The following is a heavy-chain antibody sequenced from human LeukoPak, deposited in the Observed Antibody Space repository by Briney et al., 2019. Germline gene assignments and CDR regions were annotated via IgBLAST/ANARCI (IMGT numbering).Heavy chain of an antibody. V-gene: IGHV1-46*01. CDR2: INPSGGST. D-gene: IGHD5-12*01. CDR3: ARAPGEGGYDSEYMDV. J-gene: IGHJ6*03. CDR1: GYTFTSYY. Sequence: ASVKVSCKASGYTFTSYYMHWVRQAPGQGLEWMGIINPSGGSTSYAQKFQGRVTMTRDMSTSTVYMELSSLRSEDTAVYYCARAPGEGGYDSEYMDVWGKGTTVIVSS.